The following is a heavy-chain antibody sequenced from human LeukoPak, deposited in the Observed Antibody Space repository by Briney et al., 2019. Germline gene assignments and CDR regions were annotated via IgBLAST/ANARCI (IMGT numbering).Heavy chain of an antibody. CDR2: ICHSGGDI. CDR1: GFTFNSYA. Sequence: GESLRLSCVASGFTFNSYAMTWVRQAPGNGLECVSVICHSGGDIHYADSVKGRFTISRDNSKNTLYLQKNSLRAEDTAIYYCATYLCSTNCYRNLEHWGQGTLVTVTS. J-gene: IGHJ1*01. D-gene: IGHD2-2*01. V-gene: IGHV3-23*01. CDR3: ATYLCSTNCYRNLEH.